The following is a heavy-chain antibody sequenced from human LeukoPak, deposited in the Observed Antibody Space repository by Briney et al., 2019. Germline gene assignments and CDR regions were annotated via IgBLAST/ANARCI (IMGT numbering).Heavy chain of an antibody. CDR3: AKKGIAAARREYYFDY. J-gene: IGHJ4*02. Sequence: ASVKVSCKASGYTFTSYGISWVRQAPGQGLEWMGWISSYNGNTNYAQKLQGRATMTTDTSTSTAYMELRSLRSGDTAVYYCAKKGIAAARREYYFDYWGQGTLVTVSS. V-gene: IGHV1-18*01. CDR1: GYTFTSYG. CDR2: ISSYNGNT. D-gene: IGHD6-13*01.